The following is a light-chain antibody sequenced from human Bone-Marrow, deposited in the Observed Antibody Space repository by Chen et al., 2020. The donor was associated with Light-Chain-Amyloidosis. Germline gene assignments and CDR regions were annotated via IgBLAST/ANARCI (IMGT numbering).Light chain of an antibody. V-gene: IGKV4-1*01. J-gene: IGKJ1*01. Sequence: DIVLTQSPDSLAVSLGERATINCQSSQSVLYSSNNKNYLAWYQQKTGQPPKLLIYWASIRESGVPDRFSGSGSGTDFTLTITTLQAEDVAVYYCQQHYDTPWTFGQGTKVEIK. CDR2: WAS. CDR3: QQHYDTPWT. CDR1: QSVLYSSNNKNY.